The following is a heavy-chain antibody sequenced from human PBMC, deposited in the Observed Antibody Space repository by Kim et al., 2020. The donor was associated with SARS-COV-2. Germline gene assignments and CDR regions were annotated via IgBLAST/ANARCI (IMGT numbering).Heavy chain of an antibody. CDR3: ARSGGEGFDY. Sequence: TRYADSVKGQFTISRDNAKNTLYLQMNSLRAEDTAVYYCARSGGEGFDYWGQGTLVTVSS. J-gene: IGHJ4*02. CDR2: T. V-gene: IGHV3-74*01. D-gene: IGHD3-16*01.